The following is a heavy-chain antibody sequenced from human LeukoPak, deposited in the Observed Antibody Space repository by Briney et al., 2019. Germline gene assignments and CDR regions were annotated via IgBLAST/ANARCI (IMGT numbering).Heavy chain of an antibody. D-gene: IGHD3-3*01. V-gene: IGHV4-4*07. CDR3: AREVTSITIFGVVINAFDI. Sequence: SETLSLTCTVSGGSMSSYYWSWIRQPAGKGLEWIGRIYTSGSTNYNPSLKSRVTMSVDTSKNQFSLKLSSVTAADTAVYYCAREVTSITIFGVVINAFDIWGQGTMVTVSS. CDR2: IYTSGST. J-gene: IGHJ3*02. CDR1: GGSMSSYY.